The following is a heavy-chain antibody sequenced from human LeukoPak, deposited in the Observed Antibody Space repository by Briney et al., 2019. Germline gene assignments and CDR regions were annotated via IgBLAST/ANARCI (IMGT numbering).Heavy chain of an antibody. CDR3: ARVVNRAWFDP. CDR1: SGSVSSSSYY. D-gene: IGHD4-23*01. CDR2: IYFSGGT. J-gene: IGHJ5*02. Sequence: SETLSLTRTVSSGSVSSSSYYWSWIRQPPGKGLEWIGYIYFSGGTNCNPSLKSRVTLSVDTSKNQFSLKLTSVTAADTAVYYCARVVNRAWFDPWGQGTLVTVSS. V-gene: IGHV4-61*01.